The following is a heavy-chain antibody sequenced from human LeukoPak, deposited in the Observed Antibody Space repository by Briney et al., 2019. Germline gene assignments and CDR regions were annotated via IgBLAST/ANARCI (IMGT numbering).Heavy chain of an antibody. CDR1: GYSFTSYW. Sequence: GGPSKISCKGSGYSFTSYWICWVRQMPGKGLGWVGIIYPGDFDTRYSPYFQGQVTISAAKSMSTAYLKWSSLKASDTAMYYCARPLGAAAVTGFAAFDIWGQRTLVTVSS. CDR3: ARPLGAAAVTGFAAFDI. J-gene: IGHJ3*02. CDR2: IYPGDFDT. D-gene: IGHD6-13*01. V-gene: IGHV5-51*01.